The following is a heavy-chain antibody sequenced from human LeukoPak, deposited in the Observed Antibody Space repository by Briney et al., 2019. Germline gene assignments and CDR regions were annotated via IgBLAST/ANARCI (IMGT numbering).Heavy chain of an antibody. V-gene: IGHV4-39*01. Sequence: SETLSPTCTVSGGSISSTSYYWGWIRQPPGKGLEWVGSIYYSGSTYYSPSLKSRVTISVDTSNNQFSLKLSSVTAADTAVYYCARTLWYCSSTSCYPIDAAYCFDNWGQGTLVTVSS. D-gene: IGHD2-2*01. J-gene: IGHJ4*02. CDR2: IYYSGST. CDR1: GGSISSTSYY. CDR3: ARTLWYCSSTSCYPIDAAYCFDN.